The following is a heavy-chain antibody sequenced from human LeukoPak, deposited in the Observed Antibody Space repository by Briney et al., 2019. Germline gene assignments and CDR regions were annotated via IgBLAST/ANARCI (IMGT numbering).Heavy chain of an antibody. CDR3: ARVPAVKKKYYCYYMDV. V-gene: IGHV1-8*01. J-gene: IGHJ6*03. CDR2: MNPNSGNT. Sequence: ASVKVSCKASGYTFTSYDINWVRQATGQGLEWMGWMNPNSGNTGYAQKFQGRVTMTRNTSISTAYMELSSLRSEDTAVYYCARVPAVKKKYYCYYMDVWGKGTTVTISS. D-gene: IGHD2-2*01. CDR1: GYTFTSYD.